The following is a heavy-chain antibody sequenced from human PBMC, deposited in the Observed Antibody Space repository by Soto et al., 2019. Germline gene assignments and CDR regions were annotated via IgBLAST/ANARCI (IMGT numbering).Heavy chain of an antibody. CDR3: ARTKASIAARPDYYYGMDV. J-gene: IGHJ6*02. Sequence: QVQLVQSGAEVKKPGYSVKVSCKASGGTFSSYAISWVRQAPGQGLEWMGGIIPIFGTANYAQKFQGRVTITADESTSTAYMELSSLRSEDTAVYYCARTKASIAARPDYYYGMDVWGQGTTVTVSS. D-gene: IGHD6-6*01. CDR1: GGTFSSYA. CDR2: IIPIFGTA. V-gene: IGHV1-69*01.